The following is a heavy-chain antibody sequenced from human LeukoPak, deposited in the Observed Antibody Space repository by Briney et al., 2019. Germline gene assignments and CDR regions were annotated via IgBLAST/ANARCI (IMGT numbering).Heavy chain of an antibody. CDR1: GFTVDTYW. D-gene: IGHD2-8*01. J-gene: IGHJ4*02. V-gene: IGHV3-7*01. CDR2: IKEDGTRK. Sequence: GGSLRLSCVASGFTVDTYWMSWVRQAPGKGLGWVAHIKEDGTRKYYVDSVRGRFTISRDNAKNSLFLQMNSLRVEDTAVYYCASNDYGDYWGQGTLVTVSS. CDR3: ASNDYGDY.